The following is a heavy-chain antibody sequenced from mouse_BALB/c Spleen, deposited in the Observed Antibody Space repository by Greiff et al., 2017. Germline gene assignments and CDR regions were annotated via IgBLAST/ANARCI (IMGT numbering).Heavy chain of an antibody. V-gene: IGHV14-3*02. Sequence: LQESGAELVKPGASVKLSCTASGFNIKDTYMHWVKQRPEQGLEWIGRIDPANGNTKYDPKFQGKATITADTSSNTAYLQLSSLTSEDTAVYYCATLYGNYEAWFAYWGQGTLVTVSA. J-gene: IGHJ3*01. CDR3: ATLYGNYEAWFAY. CDR2: IDPANGNT. D-gene: IGHD2-1*01. CDR1: GFNIKDTY.